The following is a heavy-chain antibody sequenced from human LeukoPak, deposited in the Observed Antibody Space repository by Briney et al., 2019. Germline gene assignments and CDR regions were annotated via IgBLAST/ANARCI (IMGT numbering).Heavy chain of an antibody. CDR3: ARARARLFSYDLNNAPSTPVDY. CDR2: ISAYNGNT. V-gene: IGHV1-18*01. CDR1: GYTFTSYG. Sequence: GASVKVSCKASGYTFTSYGISWVRQAPGQGLEWMGWISAYNGNTNYAQKLQGRVTMTTDTSTSTAYMELRSLRSDDTAVYYCARARARLFSYDLNNAPSTPVDYWGQGTLVTVSS. J-gene: IGHJ4*02. D-gene: IGHD3-22*01.